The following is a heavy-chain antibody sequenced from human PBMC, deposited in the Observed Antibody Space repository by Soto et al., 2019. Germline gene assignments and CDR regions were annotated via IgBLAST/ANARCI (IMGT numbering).Heavy chain of an antibody. Sequence: QPGGSLRLSCAASGFTFSSYAMSWVRQAPGQGLEWVSAISGSGSNPYYADSVKGRFTISRDNSKNTLYLQMNSLRAEDTAVYYCARGPRFVAAIDYWGQGTLVTVSS. V-gene: IGHV3-23*01. CDR2: ISGSGSNP. CDR1: GFTFSSYA. J-gene: IGHJ4*02. CDR3: ARGPRFVAAIDY. D-gene: IGHD6-13*01.